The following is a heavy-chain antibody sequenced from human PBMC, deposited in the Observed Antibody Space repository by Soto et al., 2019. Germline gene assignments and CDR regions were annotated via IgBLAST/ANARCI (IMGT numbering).Heavy chain of an antibody. Sequence: GGSLRLPCAASGFTFSSHGMHCVRQAPSKGLEWVAVISYDGSNKYYADSVKGRFTISRDNSKDTLYLQMNSLRAEDTAVYYFAKGVTRRKDVPTGFDTRGQGTLVTLYS. CDR1: GFTFSSHG. CDR3: AKGVTRRKDVPTGFDT. D-gene: IGHD4-4*01. CDR2: ISYDGSNK. J-gene: IGHJ5*02. V-gene: IGHV3-30*18.